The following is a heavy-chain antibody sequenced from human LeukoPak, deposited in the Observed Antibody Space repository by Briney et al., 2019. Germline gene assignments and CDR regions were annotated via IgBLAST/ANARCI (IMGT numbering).Heavy chain of an antibody. D-gene: IGHD3-22*01. V-gene: IGHV3-7*01. CDR3: AKQALYYYDSSGYPNFDY. J-gene: IGHJ4*02. Sequence: GGSLRLSCAASGFTFSSYWMNWVRQAPGKGLEWVAHINQDGTEKYSVDSVKGRFTISRDNAKNSLYLQMNSLRSEDTAVYYCAKQALYYYDSSGYPNFDYWGQGTLVTVSS. CDR1: GFTFSSYW. CDR2: INQDGTEK.